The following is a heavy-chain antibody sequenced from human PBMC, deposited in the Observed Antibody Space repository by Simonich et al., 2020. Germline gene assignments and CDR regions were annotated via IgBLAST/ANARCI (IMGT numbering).Heavy chain of an antibody. Sequence: QVQLVQSGAEVKKPGASVKVSCKASGYTFTSYGISWVRQAPGQGLEWMGWISADNGNTNYAQKLQGRVTMTTDTSTSTAYMELRSLRSDDTAVYYCARASRGTWWYYYFDSWGQGTLVTVSS. D-gene: IGHD2-15*01. J-gene: IGHJ4*02. CDR2: ISADNGNT. CDR1: GYTFTSYG. V-gene: IGHV1-18*01. CDR3: ARASRGTWWYYYFDS.